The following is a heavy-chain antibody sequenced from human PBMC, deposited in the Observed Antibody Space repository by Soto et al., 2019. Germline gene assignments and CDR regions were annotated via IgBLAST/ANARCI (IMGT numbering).Heavy chain of an antibody. Sequence: PGGSLRLSCAASGVFCSSDDMSWVRQAQGKGQELVSTMLVSYSTHYDDSVRGRFTISRDKTQNTLYLHTISLAAGDTAMYYCAKTTASTGGASHICGQGTMVTVSS. J-gene: IGHJ3*02. CDR2: MLVSYST. CDR1: GVFCSSDD. V-gene: IGHV3-23*01. D-gene: IGHD1-26*01. CDR3: AKTTASTGGASHI.